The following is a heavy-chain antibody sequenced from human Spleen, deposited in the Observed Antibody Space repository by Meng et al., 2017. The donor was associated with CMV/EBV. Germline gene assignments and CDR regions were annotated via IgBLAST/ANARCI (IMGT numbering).Heavy chain of an antibody. D-gene: IGHD3-16*01. CDR1: GGSVSSNSAA. V-gene: IGHV6-1*01. J-gene: IGHJ4*02. Sequence: SETLSLTCAISGGSVSSNSAAWDWIRQSPSRGLEWLGRTYYRSKWYNDYAASVKSRIIINPDTSKNQFSLQLNSVTPEDTAVYYCARVLGELTDSWGQGTLVTVSS. CDR2: TYYRSKWYN. CDR3: ARVLGELTDS.